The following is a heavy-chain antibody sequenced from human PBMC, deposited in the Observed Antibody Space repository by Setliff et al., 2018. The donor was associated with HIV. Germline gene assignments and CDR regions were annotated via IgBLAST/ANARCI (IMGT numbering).Heavy chain of an antibody. V-gene: IGHV1-46*01. J-gene: IGHJ4*02. CDR3: AADYYFASGLAA. D-gene: IGHD3-10*01. CDR2: INPSGGST. CDR1: GYTFTSYY. Sequence: ASVKVSCKASGYTFTSYYMHWVRQAPGQGLEWMGIINPSGGSTSYAQKFQERVTIIKDTSASTAFLEVRGLRSDDTAVYYCAADYYFASGLAAWGQGTLVTVSS.